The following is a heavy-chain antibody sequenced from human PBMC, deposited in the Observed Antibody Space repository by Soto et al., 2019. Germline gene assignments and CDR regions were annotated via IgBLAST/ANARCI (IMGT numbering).Heavy chain of an antibody. D-gene: IGHD4-17*01. CDR3: ARDKAVTTNGMDV. V-gene: IGHV1-18*01. CDR2: ISAYNGST. CDR1: GYTFTSYG. J-gene: IGHJ6*02. Sequence: EASVKVSCKASGYTFTSYGISWVRQAPGQGLEWMGWISAYNGSTNYAQKLQGRVTMTTDTSTSTAYMELRSLRSDDTAVYYCARDKAVTTNGMDVWGQGTTVTVSS.